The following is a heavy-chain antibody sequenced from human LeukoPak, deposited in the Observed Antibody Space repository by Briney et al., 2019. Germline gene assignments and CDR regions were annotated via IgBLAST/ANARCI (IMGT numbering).Heavy chain of an antibody. CDR2: ISSSGSTI. V-gene: IGHV3-11*01. CDR1: GFTFSGYY. Sequence: GGSLRLSCAASGFTFSGYYISWIRQAPGKGLEWVSYISSSGSTIYYADSVKGRFTISRDNAKNSLYLQMNSLRAEDTAVYYCARSQQLVSSFSWAVSHGMDVWGQGTTVTVSS. CDR3: ARSQQLVSSFSWAVSHGMDV. D-gene: IGHD6-13*01. J-gene: IGHJ6*02.